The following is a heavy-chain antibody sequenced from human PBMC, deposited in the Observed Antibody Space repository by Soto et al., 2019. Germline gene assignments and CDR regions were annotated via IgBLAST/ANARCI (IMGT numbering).Heavy chain of an antibody. J-gene: IGHJ4*02. CDR3: ARSEGLGATTFDY. D-gene: IGHD1-26*01. Sequence: SETLSLTCTVSGASIDSNAYSWSWIRQPPGKGLEWIGYIYHSGSTYYNPSLKSRVTISVDRSENQFSLKLNSVTAADTAVYYCARSEGLGATTFDYWGQGTLVTVSS. CDR2: IYHSGST. CDR1: GASIDSNAYS. V-gene: IGHV4-30-2*01.